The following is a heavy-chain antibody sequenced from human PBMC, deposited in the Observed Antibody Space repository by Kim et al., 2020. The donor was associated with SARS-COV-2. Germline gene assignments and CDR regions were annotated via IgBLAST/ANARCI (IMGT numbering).Heavy chain of an antibody. CDR3: AGGEGVVAATTYFDY. Sequence: SETLSLTCAVYGGSCSGYYWFWIRQPPGKGLEWIGEIIHRGRANYNPSLKSRVTISVDTSKNQFSLRLSAVTAADTAGDNCAGGEGVVAATTYFDYWGQG. V-gene: IGHV4-34*01. J-gene: IGHJ4*02. D-gene: IGHD2-15*01. CDR2: IIHRGRA. CDR1: GGSCSGYY.